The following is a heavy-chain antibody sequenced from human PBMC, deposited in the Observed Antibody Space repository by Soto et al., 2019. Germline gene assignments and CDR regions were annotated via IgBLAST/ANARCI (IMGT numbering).Heavy chain of an antibody. D-gene: IGHD7-27*01. CDR1: GFTFTNYA. CDR2: IDGSGQTT. CDR3: AKSAGLSPGVRFHFDY. Sequence: EVQMLESGGDLIQPGGSLRLSCAVSGFTFTNYAMSWVRHTSGKGLEWVSSIDGSGQTTYYAASVKGRFTISRDNPRNLLFLQMNSLRAKDTAIYYFAKSAGLSPGVRFHFDYWGQGSLVSVSS. J-gene: IGHJ4*02. V-gene: IGHV3-23*01.